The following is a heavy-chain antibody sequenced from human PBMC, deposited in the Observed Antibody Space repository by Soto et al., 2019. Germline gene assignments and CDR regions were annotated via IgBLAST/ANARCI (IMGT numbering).Heavy chain of an antibody. V-gene: IGHV1-69*02. D-gene: IGHD4-17*01. Sequence: QVQLVQSGAEVKKPGSSVKVSCKASGGTFSSYTISWVRQAPGQGLEWMGRIIPILGIANYAQKFQGRVTXXAXKXXSRAYMELSSLRSEDTAVYYCARTTTVTTFLISDIWGQGTMVTVSS. CDR1: GGTFSSYT. CDR2: IIPILGIA. CDR3: ARTTTVTTFLISDI. J-gene: IGHJ3*02.